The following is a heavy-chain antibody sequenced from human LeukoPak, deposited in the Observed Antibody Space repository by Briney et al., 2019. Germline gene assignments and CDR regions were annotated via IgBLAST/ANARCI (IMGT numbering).Heavy chain of an antibody. J-gene: IGHJ4*02. D-gene: IGHD3-3*01. CDR2: IYYTGST. Sequence: KPSGTLSLTCTVSGGSISSYYWSWIRQPPGKGLEWIGYIYYTGSTNYNPSLKSRVTISVDTSKNQFSLKLSSVTAADTAVYFCARGITIFGVVTFYFDYWGQGTLVTVSS. V-gene: IGHV4-59*01. CDR3: ARGITIFGVVTFYFDY. CDR1: GGSISSYY.